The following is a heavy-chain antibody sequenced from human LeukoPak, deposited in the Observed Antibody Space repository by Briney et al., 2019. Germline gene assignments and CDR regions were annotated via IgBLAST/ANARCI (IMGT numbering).Heavy chain of an antibody. CDR1: GYTFTGYY. Sequence: ASVKVSCKASGYTFTGYYMHWVRQAPGQGLEWMGWINPNSGGTNYAQNFQGRVTMTRDTSISTAYMELSRLRSDDTAVYYCARMWRSGIAVAGDVEPGYWGQGTLVTVSS. V-gene: IGHV1-2*02. CDR2: INPNSGGT. D-gene: IGHD6-19*01. J-gene: IGHJ4*02. CDR3: ARMWRSGIAVAGDVEPGY.